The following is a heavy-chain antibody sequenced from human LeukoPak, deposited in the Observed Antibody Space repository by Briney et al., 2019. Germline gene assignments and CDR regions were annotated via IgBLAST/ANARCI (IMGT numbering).Heavy chain of an antibody. CDR3: ASSGSYSHVDY. J-gene: IGHJ4*02. Sequence: PSETLSLTCAVYGDSFIGYYWSRIRQPPGKGLEWIGEINHSGSTNYNPSLKSRVTISVDTSKNQFSLKLSSVTAADTAVYYCASSGSYSHVDYWGQGTLVTVSS. D-gene: IGHD3-10*01. CDR2: INHSGST. CDR1: GDSFIGYY. V-gene: IGHV4-34*01.